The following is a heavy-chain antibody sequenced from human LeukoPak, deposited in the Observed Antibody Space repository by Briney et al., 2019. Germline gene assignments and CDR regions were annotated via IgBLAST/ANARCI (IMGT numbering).Heavy chain of an antibody. CDR3: AQAANYYDSSGYYKGYYFDY. CDR2: INHSGST. D-gene: IGHD3-22*01. CDR1: GGSFSGYY. J-gene: IGHJ4*02. V-gene: IGHV4-34*01. Sequence: SETLSLTCAVYGGSFSGYYWSWIRQPPGKGLEWIGEINHSGSTNYNPSLKSRVTISVDTSKNQFSLKLSSVTAADTAVYYCAQAANYYDSSGYYKGYYFDYWGQGTLVTVSS.